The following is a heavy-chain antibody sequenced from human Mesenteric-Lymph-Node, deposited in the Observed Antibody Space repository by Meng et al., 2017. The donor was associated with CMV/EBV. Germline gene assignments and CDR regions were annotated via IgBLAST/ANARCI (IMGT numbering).Heavy chain of an antibody. D-gene: IGHD3-16*01. V-gene: IGHV6-1*01. CDR2: TYYRSESYN. CDR1: GASISLNNAA. J-gene: IGHJ4*02. CDR3: AYFGDLPPLW. Sequence: HLQQYVPGLVKSSQTLSVTCTNTGASISLNNAAWNWIRQSPSRGLDWLGRTYYRSESYNNYAVSVKSRISVNLDTSKNQLSLHLNFVTPEDTAVYYCAYFGDLPPLWWGQGTLVTVSS.